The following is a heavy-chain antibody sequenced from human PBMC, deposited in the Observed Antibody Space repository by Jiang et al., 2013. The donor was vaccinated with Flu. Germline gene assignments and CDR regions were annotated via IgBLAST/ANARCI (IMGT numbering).Heavy chain of an antibody. Sequence: GLVKPSETLSLTCTVSGGSISSSTYYWGWIRQPPGKGLEWIGSIYYSGTTYYNPSLKSRVTISIDTSKNQFSLRLNSVTAADTAVYYCARHDYSNFAPYYFDCWGQGTLVT. CDR1: GGSISSSTYY. V-gene: IGHV4-39*07. D-gene: IGHD4-11*01. CDR3: ARHDYSNFAPYYFDC. CDR2: IYYSGTT. J-gene: IGHJ4*02.